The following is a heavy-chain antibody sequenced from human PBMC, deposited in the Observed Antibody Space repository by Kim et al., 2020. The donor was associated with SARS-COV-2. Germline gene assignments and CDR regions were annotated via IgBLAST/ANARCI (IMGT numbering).Heavy chain of an antibody. CDR2: FRWQSGAI. Sequence: GGSLRLSCAASGFTFDDYGIHWVRQAPGKGLQWVSGFRWQSGAIGYADSVRGRFTISRDNANHSLYLQMNSLRVEDTALYYCALSRKSWWFGEFTSWGQGILVTVSA. D-gene: IGHD3-10*01. CDR1: GFTFDDYG. CDR3: ALSRKSWWFGEFTS. V-gene: IGHV3-9*01. J-gene: IGHJ4*02.